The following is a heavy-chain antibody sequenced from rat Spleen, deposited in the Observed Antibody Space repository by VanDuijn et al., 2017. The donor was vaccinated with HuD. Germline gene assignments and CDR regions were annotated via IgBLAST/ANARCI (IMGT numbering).Heavy chain of an antibody. CDR1: GFTFSNYG. J-gene: IGHJ4*01. D-gene: IGHD1-12*02. CDR3: ATDGFYDGTYYAVYVMDA. Sequence: EVHLVESGGGLVQPGRSLKVSCAASGFTFSNYGMHWTRQAPTQGLEWVASISPTGGTTNYRDSVKGRFTISRDNAESTLFLQMDSLRSEDTATYYCATDGFYDGTYYAVYVMDAWGQGVSVTVSS. CDR2: ISPTGGTT. V-gene: IGHV5-19*01.